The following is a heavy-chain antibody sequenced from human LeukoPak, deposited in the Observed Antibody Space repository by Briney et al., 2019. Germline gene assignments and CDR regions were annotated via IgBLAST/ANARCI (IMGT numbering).Heavy chain of an antibody. V-gene: IGHV3-23*01. CDR3: AKARWGPNQYDSSEGY. CDR1: GFTFSSYA. CDR2: ISGSGGST. J-gene: IGHJ4*02. D-gene: IGHD3-22*01. Sequence: QTGGSLRLSCAASGFTFSSYAMSWVRQVPGKGLEWVSGISGSGGSTSYADSVKGRFTISRDNYKNTLHLQMNSLRAEDTAVYHCAKARWGPNQYDSSEGYWGQGTLVSVSS.